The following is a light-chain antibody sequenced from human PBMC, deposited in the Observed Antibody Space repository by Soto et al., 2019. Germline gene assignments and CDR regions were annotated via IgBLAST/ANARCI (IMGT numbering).Light chain of an antibody. J-gene: IGKJ5*01. V-gene: IGKV4-1*01. CDR3: QQYYSTPIT. CDR1: QRVLYSSNNENY. Sequence: DIVMTQSPDSLAVSLGERATINCKSSQRVLYSSNNENYLAWYQQKPGQPPKLLIYWASTRESGVPDRFSGSGSGTDFTLTISSLQAEDVAVYYCQQYYSTPITFGQGTRLEIK. CDR2: WAS.